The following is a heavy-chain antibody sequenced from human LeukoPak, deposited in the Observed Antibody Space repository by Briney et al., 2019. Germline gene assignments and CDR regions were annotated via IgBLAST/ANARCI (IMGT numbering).Heavy chain of an antibody. D-gene: IGHD5-12*01. CDR1: GFTFSGSA. CDR2: IRSKANSYAT. CDR3: TSHLARGYDIDY. V-gene: IGHV3-73*01. Sequence: GGSLRLSCAASGFTFSGSAMHWVRQASGKGLEWVGRIRSKANSYATAYAASVKGRFTISRDDSKTTAYLQMNSLKTEDTAVYYCTSHLARGYDIDYWGQGTLVTVSS. J-gene: IGHJ4*02.